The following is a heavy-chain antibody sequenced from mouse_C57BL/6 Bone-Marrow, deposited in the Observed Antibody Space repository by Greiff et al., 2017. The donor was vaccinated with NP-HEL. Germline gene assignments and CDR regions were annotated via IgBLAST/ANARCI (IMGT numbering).Heavy chain of an antibody. D-gene: IGHD1-1*01. CDR1: GYTFTDYY. CDR3: ARQGYGSDYYAMDY. V-gene: IGHV1-26*01. J-gene: IGHJ4*01. CDR2: INPNNGGT. Sequence: EVQLKQSGPELVKPGASVKISCKASGYTFTDYYMNWVKQSPGKSLEWIGDINPNNGGTSYNQKFKGKATLTVDKSSSTAYMELRSLTSEDSAVYYCARQGYGSDYYAMDYWGQGTSVTVSS.